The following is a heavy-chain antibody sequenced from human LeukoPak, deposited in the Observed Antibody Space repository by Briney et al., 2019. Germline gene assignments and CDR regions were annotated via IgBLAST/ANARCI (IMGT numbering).Heavy chain of an antibody. CDR1: GFTFNSYD. J-gene: IGHJ4*02. CDR2: IRGSGGST. D-gene: IGHD1-26*01. V-gene: IGHV3-23*01. Sequence: GGSLRLSCAASGFTFNSYDMSWVRQAPGEGLEWVSAIRGSGGSTYYADSVKGRFTISRENSKNTLYLQMNSLRAEDTAVYYCAKDLDSGSYWGQGTLVTVSS. CDR3: AKDLDSGSY.